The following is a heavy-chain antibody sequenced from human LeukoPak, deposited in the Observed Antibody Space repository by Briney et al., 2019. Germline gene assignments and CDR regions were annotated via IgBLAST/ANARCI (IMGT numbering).Heavy chain of an antibody. Sequence: SETLSLTCTVSGGSISSSSYYWGWIRQPPGKGLEWIGSIYYSGSTYYNPSLKSRVTISVDTSKNQFPLKLSSVSGSDTAVYYCARPHRRYCSSTSCYPLSNMDVWGKGTTVTVSS. J-gene: IGHJ6*03. CDR2: IYYSGST. D-gene: IGHD2-2*01. CDR3: ARPHRRYCSSTSCYPLSNMDV. CDR1: GGSISSSSYY. V-gene: IGHV4-39*01.